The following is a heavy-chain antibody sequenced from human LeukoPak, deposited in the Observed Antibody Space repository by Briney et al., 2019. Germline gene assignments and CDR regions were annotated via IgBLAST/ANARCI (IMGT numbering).Heavy chain of an antibody. CDR3: ALTYYYGSGSLADY. J-gene: IGHJ4*02. Sequence: SETLSLTCTVSGDSITNDNSFWGWIRQPPGSGLEWVGNIDYNESPNYNPSLDSRVTISIDISKKQFPLNLNSVTVADTAVYYCALTYYYGSGSLADYWGQGTLVTVSS. CDR1: GDSITNDNSF. V-gene: IGHV4-39*06. D-gene: IGHD3-10*01. CDR2: IDYNESP.